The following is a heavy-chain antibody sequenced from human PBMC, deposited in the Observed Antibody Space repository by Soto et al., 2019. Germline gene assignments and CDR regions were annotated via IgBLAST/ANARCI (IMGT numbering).Heavy chain of an antibody. Sequence: QVQLVQSGAEVKKPGSSVKVSCKASGGTFSSYAISWVRQAPGQGLEWMGGIIPIFGTANYAQKFQGRVTITADKSTSTAYMELSSLRSEDTAVYYCARDPGCGNSVAYYYYGVDVWGQGTTVTVSS. CDR3: ARDPGCGNSVAYYYYGVDV. D-gene: IGHD2-21*01. CDR1: GGTFSSYA. CDR2: IIPIFGTA. V-gene: IGHV1-69*06. J-gene: IGHJ6*02.